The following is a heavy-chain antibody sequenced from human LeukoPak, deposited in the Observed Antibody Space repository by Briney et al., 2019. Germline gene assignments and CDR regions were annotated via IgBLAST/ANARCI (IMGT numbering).Heavy chain of an antibody. J-gene: IGHJ4*02. V-gene: IGHV4-39*07. CDR3: ARGRGSKYSSSCYDY. CDR2: INHSGST. D-gene: IGHD6-13*01. Sequence: SETLSLTCTVSGDSISTSNSYWGWIRQPPGKGLEWIGEINHSGSTNYNPSLKSRVTISVDTSKNQFSLKLSSVTAADTAVYYCARGRGSKYSSSCYDYWGQGTLVTVSS. CDR1: GDSISTSNSY.